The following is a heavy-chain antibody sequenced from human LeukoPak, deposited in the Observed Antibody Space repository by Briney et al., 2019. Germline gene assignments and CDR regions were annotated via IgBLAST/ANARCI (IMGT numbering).Heavy chain of an antibody. Sequence: SETLSLTCIVSGGSISSSSHNWGWIRQPPGKGLEWIGSIYYSGTTYYNPSLKSRLTISVDTSKNQFSLKLSSVTAVDTAVYYCARHDRIIASPLVWGQGILVTVSS. CDR3: ARHDRIIASPLV. D-gene: IGHD6-13*01. V-gene: IGHV4-39*01. CDR2: IYYSGTT. J-gene: IGHJ4*02. CDR1: GGSISSSSHN.